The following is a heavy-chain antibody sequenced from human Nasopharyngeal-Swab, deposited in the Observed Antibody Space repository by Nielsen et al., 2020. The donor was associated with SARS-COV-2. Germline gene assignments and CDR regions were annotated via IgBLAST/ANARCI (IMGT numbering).Heavy chain of an antibody. Sequence: GGSLRLSCAASGFTFADYGMSWVRQAPGKGLEWVSGINWNGGSTGYADSVKGRFTISRDNAKNSLYLQMNSLRAEDTALYHCASFDILTGYLDYWGQGTLVTVSS. CDR2: INWNGGST. J-gene: IGHJ4*02. CDR3: ASFDILTGYLDY. V-gene: IGHV3-20*01. CDR1: GFTFADYG. D-gene: IGHD3-9*01.